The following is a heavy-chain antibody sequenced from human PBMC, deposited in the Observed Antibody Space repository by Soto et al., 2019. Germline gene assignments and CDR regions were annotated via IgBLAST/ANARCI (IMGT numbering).Heavy chain of an antibody. CDR2: LYPSECT. CDR3: ARGSVSSGGRSLDI. Sequence: PSESLSLTCAVSGSSISSGSYPWNWTRQPPGKGMEWIGHLYPSECTYYNPSPKSRVTISLDRSKNQFSMKLGSVYSQDTAVHYRARGSVSSGGRSLDIWDQGTRVAVSS. J-gene: IGHJ3*02. CDR1: GSSISSGSYP. D-gene: IGHD3-10*01. V-gene: IGHV4-30-2*01.